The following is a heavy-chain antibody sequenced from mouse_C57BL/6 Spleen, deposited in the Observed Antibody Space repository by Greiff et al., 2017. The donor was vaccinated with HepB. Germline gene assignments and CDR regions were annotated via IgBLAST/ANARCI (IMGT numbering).Heavy chain of an antibody. CDR2: ISSGSSTI. CDR3: ARGDYYAMDY. CDR1: GSTFSDYG. J-gene: IGHJ4*01. V-gene: IGHV5-17*01. Sequence: EVMLVESGGGLVKPGGSLKLSCAASGSTFSDYGMHWVRQAPEKGLEWVAYISSGSSTIYYADTVKGRFTISRDNAKNTLFLQMTSLRSEDTAMYYCARGDYYAMDYWGQGTSVTVSS.